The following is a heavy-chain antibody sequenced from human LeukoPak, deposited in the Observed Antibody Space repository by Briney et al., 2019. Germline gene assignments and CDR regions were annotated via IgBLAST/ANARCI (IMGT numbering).Heavy chain of an antibody. J-gene: IGHJ4*02. Sequence: GGSPRLSCAASGFTFSSYGMHWVRQAPGKGLEWVAVIWYDGSNKYYADSVKGRFTISRDNSKNTLYLQMNGLRAEDTAVYYCASSSGWAPSDYWGQGTLVTVSS. CDR1: GFTFSSYG. CDR3: ASSSGWAPSDY. D-gene: IGHD6-19*01. CDR2: IWYDGSNK. V-gene: IGHV3-33*01.